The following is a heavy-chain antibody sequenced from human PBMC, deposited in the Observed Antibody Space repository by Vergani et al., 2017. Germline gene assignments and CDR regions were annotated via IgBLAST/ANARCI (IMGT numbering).Heavy chain of an antibody. J-gene: IGHJ3*02. Sequence: QLQLQESGSGLVKPSQTLSLTCAVSGGSISSGGYSWSWIRQPPGKGLEWIGYIYHSGSTYYNPSRKSRVTISVDRSKNQFSLKLSSVTAADTAVYYCARGGTVVGSGAFDIWGQGTMVTVSS. CDR1: GGSISSGGYS. CDR2: IYHSGST. V-gene: IGHV4-30-2*01. D-gene: IGHD4-23*01. CDR3: ARGGTVVGSGAFDI.